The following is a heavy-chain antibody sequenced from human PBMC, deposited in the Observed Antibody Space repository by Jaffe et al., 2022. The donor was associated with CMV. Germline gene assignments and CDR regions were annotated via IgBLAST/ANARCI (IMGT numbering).Heavy chain of an antibody. CDR1: GFTFSSYA. Sequence: EVQLVESGGGLVQPGGSLRLSCAASGFTFSSYAMHWVRQAPGKGLEYVSAISSNGGSTYYANSVKGRFTISRDNSKNTLYLQMGSLRAEDMAVYYCARDTGYCSGGSCYLEGYMDVWGKGTTVTVSS. CDR2: ISSNGGST. CDR3: ARDTGYCSGGSCYLEGYMDV. V-gene: IGHV3-64*01. J-gene: IGHJ6*03. D-gene: IGHD2-15*01.